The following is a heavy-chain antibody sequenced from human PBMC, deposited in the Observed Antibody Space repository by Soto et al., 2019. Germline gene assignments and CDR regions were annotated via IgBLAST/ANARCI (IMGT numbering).Heavy chain of an antibody. CDR3: AIGDCSSATCALSFNWFDP. V-gene: IGHV1-18*01. D-gene: IGHD2-2*01. CDR1: GYTFTNYG. J-gene: IGHJ5*02. Sequence: QVQLVQSGPEVKKPGASVKVSCKASGYTFTNYGISWVRQAPGQGLEWMGWISTYNGNTNYEQKLQGRVTMTTDTSTTTAYMEVRSLRSDDTAVYYCAIGDCSSATCALSFNWFDPWGQGTLVTVSS. CDR2: ISTYNGNT.